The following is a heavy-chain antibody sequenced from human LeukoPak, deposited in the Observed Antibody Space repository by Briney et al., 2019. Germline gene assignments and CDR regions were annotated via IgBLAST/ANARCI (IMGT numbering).Heavy chain of an antibody. D-gene: IGHD3-10*01. V-gene: IGHV3-30-3*01. J-gene: IGHJ4*02. CDR3: ATDATMVRGVLDY. Sequence: GGSLRLSCAASGFSFSSYAMHWVRQAPGKGLEWVAVISYDGDSNNKYYADSAKGRFTISRDNSKNTLYLQMNSLRAEDTAVYYCATDATMVRGVLDYWGRGTLVTVSS. CDR2: ISYDGDSNNK. CDR1: GFSFSSYA.